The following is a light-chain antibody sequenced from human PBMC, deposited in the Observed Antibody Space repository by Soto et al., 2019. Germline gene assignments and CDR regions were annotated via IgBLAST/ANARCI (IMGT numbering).Light chain of an antibody. V-gene: IGKV2-28*01. CDR2: LGS. CDR3: MQAIQTRT. Sequence: IVMTQSPLSLPVTPGEPASISCRSSQNLLHSDGFNYLDWYLQKPGQSPQLLIFLGSYRASGVPDRFSGSGSGTDFALRISRVEAEDVGVYYCMQAIQTRTFGTGTKVDIK. J-gene: IGKJ1*01. CDR1: QNLLHSDGFNY.